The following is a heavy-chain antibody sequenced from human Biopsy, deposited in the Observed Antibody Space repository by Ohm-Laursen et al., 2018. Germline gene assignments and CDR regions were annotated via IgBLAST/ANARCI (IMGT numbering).Heavy chain of an antibody. CDR2: NIPILGTG. J-gene: IGHJ4*02. Sequence: SVKVSCKAPGGTFSNYGVNWVRQAPGQGLEWLGGNIPILGTGNYAQKFQDRVTVAADTSTSTATMELSSLTSEDTAVYSCARTDDFNFDFDYWGQGTLVTVSS. CDR1: GGTFSNYG. V-gene: IGHV1-69*06. D-gene: IGHD5-24*01. CDR3: ARTDDFNFDFDY.